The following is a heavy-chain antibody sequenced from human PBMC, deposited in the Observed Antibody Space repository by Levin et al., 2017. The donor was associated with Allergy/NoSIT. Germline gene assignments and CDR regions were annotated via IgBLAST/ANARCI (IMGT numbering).Heavy chain of an antibody. CDR1: GFTFRSHG. D-gene: IGHD6-19*01. Sequence: QTGGSLRLSCEASGFTFRSHGMHWVRQAPGKGLEWVALISYDGFNKYYADSVKGRFTISRDNSKSTLNLEMSSLRPEDTAVYYCAKDSSGSGEDSIDYWGQGIRVTVSS. CDR2: ISYDGFNK. J-gene: IGHJ4*02. CDR3: AKDSSGSGEDSIDY. V-gene: IGHV3-30*18.